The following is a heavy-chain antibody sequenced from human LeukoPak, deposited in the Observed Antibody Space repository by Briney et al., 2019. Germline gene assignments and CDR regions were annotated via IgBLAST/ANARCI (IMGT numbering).Heavy chain of an antibody. V-gene: IGHV1-8*01. CDR1: GYTFTSYD. Sequence: GASLKVSCKASGYTFTSYDINWVRQATGQGLEWMGWMNPNSGNTGYAQKFQGRVTMTRDTSISTAYMELSSLRSEDTAVYYCARSLGWRYYYYYMDVWGKGTTVTVSS. D-gene: IGHD3/OR15-3a*01. J-gene: IGHJ6*03. CDR3: ARSLGWRYYYYYMDV. CDR2: MNPNSGNT.